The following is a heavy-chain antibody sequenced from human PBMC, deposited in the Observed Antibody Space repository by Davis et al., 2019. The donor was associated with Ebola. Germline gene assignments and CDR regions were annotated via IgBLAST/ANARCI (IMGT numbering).Heavy chain of an antibody. CDR1: GFTFSSYW. CDR3: ALTVAFGYFDY. Sequence: GESLKISCAASGFTFSSYWMSWVRQAPGKGLEWVANIKQDGSEKYYVDSVKGRFTISRDNAKNTLYLQMNSLRAEDTAVYYGALTVAFGYFDYWGQGTLVTVSS. D-gene: IGHD6-19*01. J-gene: IGHJ4*02. CDR2: IKQDGSEK. V-gene: IGHV3-7*01.